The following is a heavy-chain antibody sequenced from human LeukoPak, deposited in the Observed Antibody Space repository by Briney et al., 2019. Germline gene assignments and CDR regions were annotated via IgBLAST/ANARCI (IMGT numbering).Heavy chain of an antibody. V-gene: IGHV3-30-3*01. J-gene: IGHJ4*02. CDR3: ARYNSGWNDY. CDR1: GFTFTDYA. Sequence: GGSLRLSCAASGFTFTDYAIHWVRQAPGKGLEWVAVISYDGDHKYYPDSVKGRFTISRDNTKNSLYLQMDSLRAGDTAVYYCARYNSGWNDYWGQGTLVTVSS. CDR2: ISYDGDHK. D-gene: IGHD6-19*01.